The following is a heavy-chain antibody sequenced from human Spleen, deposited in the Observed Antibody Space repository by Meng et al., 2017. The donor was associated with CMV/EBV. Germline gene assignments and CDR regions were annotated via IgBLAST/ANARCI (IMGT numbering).Heavy chain of an antibody. V-gene: IGHV5-51*01. J-gene: IGHJ5*02. CDR2: IYPGDSDI. D-gene: IGHD3-3*01. CDR3: ARLPGITIFGVVTA. Sequence: GGSLKISCKGSGYSFTTYWIAWVRQMPGKGLEWMGFIYPGDSDIRYSPSFQGQVTISADKSISTAYLQWSSLKASDTAMYYCARLPGITIFGVVTAWGQGTLVTVSS. CDR1: GYSFTTYW.